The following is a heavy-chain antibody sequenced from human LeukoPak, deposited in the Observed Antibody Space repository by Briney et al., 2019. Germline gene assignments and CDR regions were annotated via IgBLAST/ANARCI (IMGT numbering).Heavy chain of an antibody. J-gene: IGHJ4*02. CDR2: IYYSGST. CDR1: GGSISSSSYY. V-gene: IGHV4-39*01. CDR3: ARTNSVGATTSFDY. D-gene: IGHD1-26*01. Sequence: SETLSLTCTVSGGSISSSSYYWGWIRQPPGQGLEWIGSIYYSGSTYYNPSLKSRVTISVDTSKNQFSLKLSSVTAADTAVYYCARTNSVGATTSFDYWGQGTLVTVSS.